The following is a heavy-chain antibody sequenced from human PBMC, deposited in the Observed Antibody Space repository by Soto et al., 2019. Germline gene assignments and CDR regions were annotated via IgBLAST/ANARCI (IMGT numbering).Heavy chain of an antibody. D-gene: IGHD3-3*01. V-gene: IGHV4-34*01. CDR2: INHSGST. CDR1: GGSFSGYY. CDR3: ARLNYDFWSGYYNRYFDY. Sequence: SETLSLTCAVYGGSFSGYYWSWIRQPPGKGLEWIGEINHSGSTNYNPSLKSRVTISVDTSKNQFSLKLSSVTAAATAVYYCARLNYDFWSGYYNRYFDYWGQGTLVTVSS. J-gene: IGHJ4*02.